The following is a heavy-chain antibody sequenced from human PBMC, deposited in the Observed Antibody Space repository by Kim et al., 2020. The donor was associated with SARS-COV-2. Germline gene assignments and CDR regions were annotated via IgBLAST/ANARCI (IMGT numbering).Heavy chain of an antibody. V-gene: IGHV3-30*04. Sequence: GGSLRLSCAASGFTFSSYAMHWVRQAPGKGLEWVAVISYDGSNKYYADSVKGRFTISRDNSKNTLYLQMNSLRAEDTAVYYCARVGISIAGYYIKLGDYWGQGTLVTVSS. J-gene: IGHJ4*02. CDR1: GFTFSSYA. D-gene: IGHD3-9*01. CDR2: ISYDGSNK. CDR3: ARVGISIAGYYIKLGDY.